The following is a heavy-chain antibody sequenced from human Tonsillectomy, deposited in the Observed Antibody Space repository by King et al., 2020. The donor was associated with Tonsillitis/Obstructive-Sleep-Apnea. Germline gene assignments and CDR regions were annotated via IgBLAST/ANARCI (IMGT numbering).Heavy chain of an antibody. D-gene: IGHD2-15*01. J-gene: IGHJ4*02. CDR3: ARDSCSGGSCYYGSKYYFDY. V-gene: IGHV1-69*01. Sequence: VQLVESGAEVKKPGSSVKVSCKASGGTFSSYAISWVRQAPGQGLEWMGGSIPIFGTANYAQKFQGRVTITADESTSTAYMELSSLRSEDTAVYYCARDSCSGGSCYYGSKYYFDYWGQGTLVTVSS. CDR2: SIPIFGTA. CDR1: GGTFSSYA.